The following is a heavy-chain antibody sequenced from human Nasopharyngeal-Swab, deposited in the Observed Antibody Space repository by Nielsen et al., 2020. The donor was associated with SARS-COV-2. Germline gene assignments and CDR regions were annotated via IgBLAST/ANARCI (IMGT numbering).Heavy chain of an antibody. CDR3: ARDTSGRDAFDI. J-gene: IGHJ3*02. CDR2: IYSGGST. V-gene: IGHV3-66*01. Sequence: WIRQPPGKGLEWVSVIYSGGSTYYADSVKGRFTISRDNSKNTLYLQMNSLRAEDTAVYYCARDTSGRDAFDIWGQGTMVAVSS. D-gene: IGHD6-19*01.